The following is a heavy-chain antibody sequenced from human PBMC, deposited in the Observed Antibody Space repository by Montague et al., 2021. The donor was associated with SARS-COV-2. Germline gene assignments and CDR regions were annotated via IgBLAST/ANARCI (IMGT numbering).Heavy chain of an antibody. CDR3: AKAYYGDYLIDAFDI. CDR1: GFTFSSYG. V-gene: IGHV3-33*06. Sequence: SLSLSCAASGFTFSSYGMHWVRQAPGKGLEWVAVIWYDGSNKYYADSVKGRFTISRDNSKNTLYLQMNSLRAEDTAVYYCAKAYYGDYLIDAFDIWGQGTLVTVSS. CDR2: IWYDGSNK. D-gene: IGHD4-17*01. J-gene: IGHJ3*02.